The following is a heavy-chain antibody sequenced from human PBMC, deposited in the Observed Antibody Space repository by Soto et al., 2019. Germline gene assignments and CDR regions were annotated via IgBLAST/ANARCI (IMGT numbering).Heavy chain of an antibody. CDR1: GGTFSSYA. J-gene: IGHJ6*02. D-gene: IGHD3-22*01. V-gene: IGHV1-69*12. CDR3: AGHSSGVPGYYYGMDV. CDR2: IIPIFDTA. Sequence: QVQLVQSGAEVKKPGSSVKVSCKASGGTFSSYAISWVRQAPGQGLEWMGGIIPIFDTADYAQKFQGRVTITADESTNTAYMELSTLRSEDTAVYYCAGHSSGVPGYYYGMDVWGQWTTVTVSS.